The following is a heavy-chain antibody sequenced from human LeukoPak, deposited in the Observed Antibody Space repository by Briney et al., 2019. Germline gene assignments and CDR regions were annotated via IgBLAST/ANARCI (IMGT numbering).Heavy chain of an antibody. D-gene: IGHD4-17*01. CDR2: ISSSSSTV. CDR1: GFTFSNYE. V-gene: IGHV3-48*03. J-gene: IGHJ4*02. Sequence: GGSLRLSCAASGFTFSNYEMNWVRQAPGKGLEWVSYISSSSSTVYYADSVKGRFTISRDSAKNSLYLQMNSLRAEDTAVYYCAKDAVTTPLDYWGQGTLVTVSS. CDR3: AKDAVTTPLDY.